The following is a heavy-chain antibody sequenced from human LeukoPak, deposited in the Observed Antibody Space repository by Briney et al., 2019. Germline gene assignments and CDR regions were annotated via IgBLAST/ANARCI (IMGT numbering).Heavy chain of an antibody. CDR1: GFTFSSYW. CDR2: IKPDGSEK. Sequence: GGSLRLSCVASGFTFSSYWMNWVRQAPGKGLEWVATIKPDGSEKYYVDSVKGRFTISRDNAETSLFLQLSSLRADDTALYYCVRQSYDEAVYYFEYWGQGTLVTVSS. J-gene: IGHJ4*02. D-gene: IGHD3-22*01. V-gene: IGHV3-7*01. CDR3: VRQSYDEAVYYFEY.